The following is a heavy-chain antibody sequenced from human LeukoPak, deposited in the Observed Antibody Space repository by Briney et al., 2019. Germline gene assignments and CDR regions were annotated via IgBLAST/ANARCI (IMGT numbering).Heavy chain of an antibody. Sequence: GGSLRLSCAASGFTFTSYAMSWVRQAPGKGLEWVSAISSSGGSTYSADSVQGRFTISRDTSKNTLHLQMNSLRAQDTAVYYCAKGDSSGYYPVAFDMWGQGTMVTVSS. V-gene: IGHV3-23*01. CDR3: AKGDSSGYYPVAFDM. J-gene: IGHJ3*02. CDR2: ISSSGGST. D-gene: IGHD3-22*01. CDR1: GFTFTSYA.